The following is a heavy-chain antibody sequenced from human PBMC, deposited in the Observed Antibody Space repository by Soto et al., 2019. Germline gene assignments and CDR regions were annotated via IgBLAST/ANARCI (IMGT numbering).Heavy chain of an antibody. V-gene: IGHV3-30*18. CDR3: AKDTRGYSGYDIFDY. CDR2: ISYDGSNK. J-gene: IGHJ4*02. CDR1: GFTFSSYG. D-gene: IGHD5-12*01. Sequence: SLRLSCAASGFTFSSYGMHWVRQAPGKGLEWVAVISYDGSNKYYADSVKGRFTISRDNSKNTLYLQMNSLRAEDTAVYYCAKDTRGYSGYDIFDYWGQGTLVTVSS.